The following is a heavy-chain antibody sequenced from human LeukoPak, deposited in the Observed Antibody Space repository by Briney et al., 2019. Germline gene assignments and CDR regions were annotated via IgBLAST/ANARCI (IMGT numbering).Heavy chain of an antibody. CDR3: ARDFDY. Sequence: GGSLRLSCAASGFTFSSYAMHWVRQAPGKGLEWVAVISYDGSNKYYADSVKGRFTISRHNSKNTLYLQMNSLRAEDTAVYYCARDFDYWGQGTLVTVSS. V-gene: IGHV3-30*14. CDR1: GFTFSSYA. J-gene: IGHJ4*02. CDR2: ISYDGSNK.